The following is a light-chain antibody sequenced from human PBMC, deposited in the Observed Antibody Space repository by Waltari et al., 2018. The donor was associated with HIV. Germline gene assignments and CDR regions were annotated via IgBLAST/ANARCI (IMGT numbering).Light chain of an antibody. CDR1: ASDIGRYNY. CDR3: ASYTVNSTGV. J-gene: IGLJ1*01. V-gene: IGLV2-14*03. Sequence: QSALYQPASVSASPGHSVAISFSGSASDIGRYNYVSWYQQPPARVPTLILLVGKNRPSGISDRFSGSKSGTTASLTISTVRTDDEADYYCASYTVNSTGVFGTGTKLSVL. CDR2: VGK.